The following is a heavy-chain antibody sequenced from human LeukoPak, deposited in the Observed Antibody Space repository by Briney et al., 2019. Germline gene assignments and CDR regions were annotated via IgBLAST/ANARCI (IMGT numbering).Heavy chain of an antibody. D-gene: IGHD3-22*01. CDR3: ARGPRLLLGLVVLGCRAYDP. V-gene: IGHV4-34*01. CDR1: GGSFSGYY. J-gene: IGHJ5*02. CDR2: INHSGST. Sequence: SETLSLTCAVYGGSFSGYYWSWIRQPPGKGLEWIGEINHSGSTNYNPSLKSRVTISVDTSKNQFSLKLSSVTAADMAVYYCARGPRLLLGLVVLGCRAYDPWGQGTLVTVSS.